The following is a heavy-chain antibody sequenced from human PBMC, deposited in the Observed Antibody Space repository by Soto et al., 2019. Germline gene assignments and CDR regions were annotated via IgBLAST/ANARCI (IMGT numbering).Heavy chain of an antibody. Sequence: EVQLLESGGALVQPGASLRLSCAASGFTFSFCAMSWVRQAPGKGLEWVSSMRGSNGDTYYADSVKGRFTISRDNSKNTLYLQMNSLRVGDTDFYYCVKGHSDSYYYFDYWGQGALVTVSS. CDR1: GFTFSFCA. V-gene: IGHV3-23*01. J-gene: IGHJ4*02. CDR2: MRGSNGDT. CDR3: VKGHSDSYYYFDY. D-gene: IGHD3-22*01.